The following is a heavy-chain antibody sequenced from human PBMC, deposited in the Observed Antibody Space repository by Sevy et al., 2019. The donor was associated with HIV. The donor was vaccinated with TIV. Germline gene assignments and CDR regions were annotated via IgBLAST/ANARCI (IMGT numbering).Heavy chain of an antibody. CDR1: GFTSSRDW. V-gene: IGHV3-7*01. CDR3: ARGANNLYN. CDR2: IKADGSET. D-gene: IGHD3-10*01. Sequence: GGSLRLSCAASGFTSSRDWMTWVRQAPGKGLEWVAKIKADGSETYSVDSVKGRFSISRDNAKNALYLQMNSLRAEDTAVYYCARGANNLYNWGQGTLVTVSS. J-gene: IGHJ4*02.